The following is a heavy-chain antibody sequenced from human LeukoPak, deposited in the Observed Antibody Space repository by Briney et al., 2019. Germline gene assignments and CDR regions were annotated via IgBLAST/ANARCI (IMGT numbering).Heavy chain of an antibody. CDR1: GGTFSRYA. V-gene: IGHV1-69*13. D-gene: IGHD5-12*01. CDR2: IIPIFGTA. J-gene: IGHJ4*02. Sequence: ASVTVSFKASGGTFSRYAISWVRQAPGQGLEWMGGIIPIFGTANYAQKFQGRVTITADESTSTAYMEVSSLRSEDTAVYYCARAYSGYDFFDYWGQGILVTVSS. CDR3: ARAYSGYDFFDY.